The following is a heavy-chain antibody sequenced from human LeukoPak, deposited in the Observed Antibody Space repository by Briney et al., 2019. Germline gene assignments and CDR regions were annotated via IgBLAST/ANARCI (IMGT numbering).Heavy chain of an antibody. Sequence: SETLSLTCTVSGGSISSYYWSWIRQPPGKGLEWIGYIYYSGSTNYNPSLKSRVTISVDTSKNQFSLKLSSVTAADTAVYYCARGSGWSYYYYGMDVWGQGATVTVSS. CDR2: IYYSGST. D-gene: IGHD6-19*01. CDR1: GGSISSYY. CDR3: ARGSGWSYYYYGMDV. V-gene: IGHV4-59*01. J-gene: IGHJ6*02.